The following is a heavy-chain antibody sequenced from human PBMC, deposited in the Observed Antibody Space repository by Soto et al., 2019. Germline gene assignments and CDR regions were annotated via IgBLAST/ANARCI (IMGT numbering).Heavy chain of an antibody. CDR2: MYSSGST. Sequence: SETLSLTCTLALGSISSGDYYWSLIRQPPGPGLEWIGYMYSSGSTYCNQSLKSRVTISVGASRKQFSMRLNSLTAADTPASSCGRQGASGYKTYWGQGTLVTVSS. CDR1: LGSISSGDYY. V-gene: IGHV4-30-4*01. D-gene: IGHD3-22*01. J-gene: IGHJ4*02. CDR3: GRQGASGYKTY.